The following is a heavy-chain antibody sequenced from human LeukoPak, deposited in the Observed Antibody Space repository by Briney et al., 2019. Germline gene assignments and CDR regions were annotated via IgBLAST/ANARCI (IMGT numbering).Heavy chain of an antibody. CDR3: ARYRGDNDYYGMDV. V-gene: IGHV4-59*01. J-gene: IGHJ6*02. Sequence: SETLSLTCTVSGGSISSYYWSWIRQPPGKGLEWIGYLYYSGRTNYNPSLKSRVTISVDTSKNQFSLNLSTETAADTAVYYCARYRGDNDYYGMDVWGQRTTGTVSS. CDR2: LYYSGRT. CDR1: GGSISSYY. D-gene: IGHD3-16*01.